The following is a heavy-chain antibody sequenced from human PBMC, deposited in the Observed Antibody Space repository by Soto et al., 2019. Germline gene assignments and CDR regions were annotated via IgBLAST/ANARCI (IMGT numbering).Heavy chain of an antibody. V-gene: IGHV2-26*04. Sequence: QVTVKESGPVLVKPTETLTLTCTVSGFSLSNAGLGASWIRQPPGKALEWLAHIFSNDEKSYSTSLKSRLTISKDTSKSQVVLIMTNMDPVDTATYYCASTYSSSWYWFDPWGQGTLVTVSS. D-gene: IGHD6-13*01. CDR2: IFSNDEK. CDR3: ASTYSSSWYWFDP. J-gene: IGHJ5*02. CDR1: GFSLSNAGLG.